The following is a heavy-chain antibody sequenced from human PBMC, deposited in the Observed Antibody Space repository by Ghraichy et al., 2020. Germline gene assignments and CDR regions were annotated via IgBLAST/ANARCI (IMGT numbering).Heavy chain of an antibody. CDR1: GFTFDDYA. J-gene: IGHJ4*02. V-gene: IGHV3-9*01. Sequence: GGSLRLSCAASGFTFDDYAMHWVRQAPGKGLEWVSGISWNSGSIAYADSVKGRFTISRDNAKNSLYLQMNSLRAEDTALYYCAKDLSYGSGRYCFDCWGQGTLVTVSS. D-gene: IGHD3-10*01. CDR3: AKDLSYGSGRYCFDC. CDR2: ISWNSGSI.